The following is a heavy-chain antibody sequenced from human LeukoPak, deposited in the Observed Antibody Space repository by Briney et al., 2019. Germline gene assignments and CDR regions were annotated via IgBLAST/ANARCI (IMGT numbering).Heavy chain of an antibody. D-gene: IGHD3-22*01. Sequence: ASVKVSCKASGGTFSSYAASRVRQAPGQGLEWMGGIIPILGTANYAETFRGRVTITTDESTSTAYMELRSLTSEDTAVYYCARRGGDHSSAYQFDPWGQGTLVIVSS. CDR2: IIPILGTA. CDR1: GGTFSSYA. J-gene: IGHJ5*02. V-gene: IGHV1-69*05. CDR3: ARRGGDHSSAYQFDP.